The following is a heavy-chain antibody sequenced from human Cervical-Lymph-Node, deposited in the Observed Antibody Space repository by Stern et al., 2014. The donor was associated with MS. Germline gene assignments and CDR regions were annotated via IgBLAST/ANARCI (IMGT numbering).Heavy chain of an antibody. CDR3: ARSSLTSGYYYSHLAY. Sequence: VQMVESGAEVKKLGSSVKVSCKASGGTFSNYANSWVRQVPGQGFEWVGGIIPIFDIVHYAQKFQGRVTIAADESTSTAYMEVNSLTHEDTAVYYCARSSLTSGYYYSHLAYWGQGTLVTVSS. CDR1: GGTFSNYA. CDR2: IIPIFDIV. J-gene: IGHJ4*02. V-gene: IGHV1-69*01. D-gene: IGHD3-22*01.